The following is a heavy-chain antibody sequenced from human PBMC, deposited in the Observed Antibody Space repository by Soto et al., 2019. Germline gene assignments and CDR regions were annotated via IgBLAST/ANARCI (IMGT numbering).Heavy chain of an antibody. J-gene: IGHJ6*02. CDR2: ISYDGSNK. D-gene: IGHD3-3*01. Sequence: QVQLVESGGGVVQPGRSLRLSCAASGFTFSSYGTHWVRQAPGKGLEWVAVISYDGSNKYYADSVKGRFTISRDNSKNTLYLQMNSLRAEDTAVYYCAKAFGDDFWSGYRTFYYYYGMDVWGQGTTVTVSS. CDR3: AKAFGDDFWSGYRTFYYYYGMDV. V-gene: IGHV3-30*18. CDR1: GFTFSSYG.